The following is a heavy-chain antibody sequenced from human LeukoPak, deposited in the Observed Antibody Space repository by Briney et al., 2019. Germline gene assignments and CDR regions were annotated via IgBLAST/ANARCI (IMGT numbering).Heavy chain of an antibody. CDR3: ARANLINDYGAIDY. CDR1: GGTFSSYA. D-gene: IGHD4/OR15-4a*01. CDR2: IIPIFGTA. V-gene: IGHV1-69*05. J-gene: IGHJ4*02. Sequence: ASVKVSCKASGGTFSSYAISWVRQAPGQGLERMGRIIPIFGTANYAQKFQGRVTITTDESTSTAYMELSSLRSEDTAVYYCARANLINDYGAIDYWGQGTLVTVSS.